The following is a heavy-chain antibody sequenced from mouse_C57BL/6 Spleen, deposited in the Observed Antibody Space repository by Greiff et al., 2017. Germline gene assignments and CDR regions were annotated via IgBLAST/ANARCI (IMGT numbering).Heavy chain of an antibody. V-gene: IGHV1-64*01. CDR1: GYTFTSYW. CDR3: AREDYYGGSYAMDY. Sequence: VQLQQPGAELVKPGASVKLSCKASGYTFTSYWMHWVKQRPGQGLEWIGMIHPNSGSTNYNEKFKSKATLTVDKSSSTAYMQLSSLTSEDSAVYYCAREDYYGGSYAMDYWGQGTSVTGSP. D-gene: IGHD1-1*01. CDR2: IHPNSGST. J-gene: IGHJ4*01.